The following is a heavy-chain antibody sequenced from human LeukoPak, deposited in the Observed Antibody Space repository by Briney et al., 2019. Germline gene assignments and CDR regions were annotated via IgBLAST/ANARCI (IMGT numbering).Heavy chain of an antibody. CDR1: GFTFNNYA. V-gene: IGHV3-23*01. CDR2: ISGSGGST. J-gene: IGHJ4*02. Sequence: GGSLRLSCAASGFTFNNYAMSWARQAPGKGLEGVSPISGSGGSTYYADSLKGRFTISRDNSKNTLYLQMNSLRAEDTAVYYCAKVGPIVVVTAIPVGYWGQGTLVTVSS. CDR3: AKVGPIVVVTAIPVGY. D-gene: IGHD2-21*02.